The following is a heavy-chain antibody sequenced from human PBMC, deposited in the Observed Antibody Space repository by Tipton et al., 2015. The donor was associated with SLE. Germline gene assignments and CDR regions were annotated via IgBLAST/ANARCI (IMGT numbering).Heavy chain of an antibody. CDR2: IYHSDSA. V-gene: IGHV4-59*12. CDR3: ARDRIFGY. J-gene: IGHJ4*02. CDR1: GVSITPYY. Sequence: TLSLTCTVSGVSITPYYWTWIRQTPGKGLEWLGYIYHSDSANYNPSLTSRVSMSLDTSKNQFSLKLSSVTAADTAVYYCARDRIFGYWGQGTLVTVSS. D-gene: IGHD1-14*01.